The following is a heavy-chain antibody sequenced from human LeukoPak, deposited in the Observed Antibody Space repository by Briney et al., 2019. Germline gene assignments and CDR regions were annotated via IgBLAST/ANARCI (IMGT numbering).Heavy chain of an antibody. CDR2: IYYSGST. CDR1: GGSISSSSYY. Sequence: PSETLSLTCTVSGGSISSSSYYWGWIRQPPGKGLEWIGSIYYSGSTYYNESLKSRVTISVDTSKNQFSLKLSSVTAADTAVYYCARHRRTVRVTMVRGVTQDDAFDIWGQGTMVTVSP. J-gene: IGHJ3*02. D-gene: IGHD3-10*01. V-gene: IGHV4-39*01. CDR3: ARHRRTVRVTMVRGVTQDDAFDI.